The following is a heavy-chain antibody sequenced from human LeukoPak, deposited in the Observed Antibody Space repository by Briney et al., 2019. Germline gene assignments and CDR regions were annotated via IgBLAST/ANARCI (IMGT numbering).Heavy chain of an antibody. CDR2: IYHSGST. CDR1: GYSISSGYY. D-gene: IGHD3-16*02. V-gene: IGHV4-38-2*01. J-gene: IGHJ5*02. CDR3: ARLSYTGDWFDP. Sequence: SETLSLTCAVSGYSISSGYYWGWIRQPPGKGLEWIGSIYHSGSTYYNPSLKSRVTISVDTSKNQFSPKLSSVTAADTAVYYCARLSYTGDWFDPWGQGTLVTVSS.